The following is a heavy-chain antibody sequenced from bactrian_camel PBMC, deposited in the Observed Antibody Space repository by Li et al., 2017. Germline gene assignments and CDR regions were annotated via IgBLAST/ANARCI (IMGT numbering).Heavy chain of an antibody. J-gene: IGHJ4*01. CDR1: GFPFSANH. Sequence: VQLVESGGDSVQPGGSLRLSCVASGFPFSANHMSWVRQPPGKKLEWVSSITASGTTSYSNSVRGRFTISRDNAKNTLYLQLDSLRTEDTAMYYCAGGYIGSRCDLAATSYNYWGQGTQVTVS. CDR3: AGGYIGSRCDLAATSYNY. V-gene: IGHV3S40*01. CDR2: ITASGTT. D-gene: IGHD5*01.